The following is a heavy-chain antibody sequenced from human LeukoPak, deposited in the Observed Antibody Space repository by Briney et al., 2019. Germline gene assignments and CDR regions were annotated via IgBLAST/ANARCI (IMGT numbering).Heavy chain of an antibody. CDR1: GFSLR. D-gene: IGHD3-9*01. CDR3: AREGRWRYDILTGYFDY. V-gene: IGHV3-7*01. Sequence: PGGSLRLSCAASGFSLRMSWVRQAPGKGLEGVANIKQDGSEQYYGDSVKGRFTISRDNADNSLFLQMDSLTAEDTAVYYCAREGRWRYDILTGYFDYWGQGILVTVSS. CDR2: IKQDGSEQ. J-gene: IGHJ4*02.